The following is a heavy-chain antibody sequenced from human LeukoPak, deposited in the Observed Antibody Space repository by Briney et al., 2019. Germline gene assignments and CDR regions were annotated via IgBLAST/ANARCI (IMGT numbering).Heavy chain of an antibody. Sequence: ASVKVSCKASGYTFTSYGISWVRQAPGQGLEWMGWISAYSGNTNYAQKLQGRVTMTTDTSTSTAYMELRSLRYDDTAVYYCARVRDAGTSIRIRGYDWLFDYWGQGTLVTVSS. V-gene: IGHV1-18*01. D-gene: IGHD5-12*01. J-gene: IGHJ4*02. CDR3: ARVRDAGTSIRIRGYDWLFDY. CDR2: ISAYSGNT. CDR1: GYTFTSYG.